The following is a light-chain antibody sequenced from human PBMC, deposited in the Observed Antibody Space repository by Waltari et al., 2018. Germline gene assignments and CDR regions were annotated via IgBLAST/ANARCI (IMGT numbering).Light chain of an antibody. V-gene: IGLV3-21*02. J-gene: IGLJ2*01. CDR2: DDS. CDR1: NLGSKS. Sequence: SYVLTQPPSVSVAPGQTARITCGGNNLGSKSVPWYQQKPGQAPVLVVYDDSDRPSGIPGRFSGSNSGNTATLTISRVEAGDEADYYCQVWDSSSDHVVFGGGTKLTVL. CDR3: QVWDSSSDHVV.